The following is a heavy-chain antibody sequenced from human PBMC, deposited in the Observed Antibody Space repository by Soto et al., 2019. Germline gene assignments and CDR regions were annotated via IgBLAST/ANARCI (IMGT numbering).Heavy chain of an antibody. J-gene: IGHJ6*02. Sequence: EVQLVESGGGLVKPGGSLRLSCAASGFTFSNAWMSWVRQAPGKGLELVGRIKSKTDGGTTDYAAPVKGRFTISRDDSKNTLYLQMNSLKTEDTAVYYCTYSSGYYYYGMDVWGQGTTVTVSS. CDR1: GFTFSNAW. CDR3: TYSSGYYYYGMDV. CDR2: IKSKTDGGTT. D-gene: IGHD6-6*01. V-gene: IGHV3-15*01.